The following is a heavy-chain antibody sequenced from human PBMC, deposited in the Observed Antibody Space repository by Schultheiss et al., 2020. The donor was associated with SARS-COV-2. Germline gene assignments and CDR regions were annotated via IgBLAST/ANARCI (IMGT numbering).Heavy chain of an antibody. V-gene: IGHV3-21*01. D-gene: IGHD4-11*01. CDR3: AREDSNDAFDI. J-gene: IGHJ3*02. CDR2: ISSRSSYI. Sequence: GGSLRLSCAASGFTFSSYSMSWVRQAPGKGLEWVSSISSRSSYIYYADSLKGRFTISRDNAKNSLYLQMNSLRAEDTAVYYCAREDSNDAFDIWGQGTVVTVSS. CDR1: GFTFSSYS.